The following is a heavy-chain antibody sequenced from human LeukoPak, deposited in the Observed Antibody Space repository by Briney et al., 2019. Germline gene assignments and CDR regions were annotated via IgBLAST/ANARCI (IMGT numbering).Heavy chain of an antibody. CDR1: GYTFTGYY. J-gene: IGHJ4*02. D-gene: IGHD4-11*01. CDR3: TRGPSTTVTNRNYFDY. Sequence: ASVKVSCKASGYTFTGYYVHWVRQAPGQGLKWMGWINPNSGATTYAQKFQGRVTMTRDTSISTAYMELSRLRSDDTAVYYCTRGPSTTVTNRNYFDYWGQGTLVTVSS. CDR2: INPNSGAT. V-gene: IGHV1-2*02.